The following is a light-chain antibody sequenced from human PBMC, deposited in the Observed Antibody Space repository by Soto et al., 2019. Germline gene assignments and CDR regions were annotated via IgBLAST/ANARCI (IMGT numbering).Light chain of an antibody. Sequence: QRTHSPSSRSASVGERVTITCRASQGIRNDLGWYQQKPGKAPKRLIYAASSLQSGVPSRFSGSGSGTEFTLTITRLEPEDFAVYYCQQYGNSPPDTFGQGTRLEIK. V-gene: IGKV1-17*01. J-gene: IGKJ5*01. CDR3: QQYGNSPPDT. CDR1: QGIRND. CDR2: AAS.